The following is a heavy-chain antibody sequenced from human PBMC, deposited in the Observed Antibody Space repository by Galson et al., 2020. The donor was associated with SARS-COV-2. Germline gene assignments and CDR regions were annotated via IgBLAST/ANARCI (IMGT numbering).Heavy chain of an antibody. CDR1: GFTFSSYA. J-gene: IGHJ3*02. D-gene: IGHD1-26*01. CDR2: ISYDGSNK. V-gene: IGHV3-30*01. CDR3: AREDPTTPGAFDI. Sequence: GESLKISCAASGFTFSSYAMHWVRQAPGKGLEWVAVISYDGSNKYYADSVKGRFTISRDNSKNTLYLQMNSLRAEDTAVYYCAREDPTTPGAFDIWGLGTMVTVSS.